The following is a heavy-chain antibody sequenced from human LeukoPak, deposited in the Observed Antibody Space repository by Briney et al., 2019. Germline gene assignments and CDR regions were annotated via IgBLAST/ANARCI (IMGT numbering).Heavy chain of an antibody. J-gene: IGHJ6*02. V-gene: IGHV3-53*01. CDR3: AVCRDGYNPPYFYYYGMDV. D-gene: IGHD5-24*01. CDR1: GFTVSSNY. CDR2: ICSGGST. Sequence: GGSLRLSCAASGFTVSSNYLSWVRQAPGKGLEWVSVICSGGSTYYADSVKGRFTISRDNSKNTLYLQMNSLRAEDTAVYFCAVCRDGYNPPYFYYYGMDVWGQGTTVTVSS.